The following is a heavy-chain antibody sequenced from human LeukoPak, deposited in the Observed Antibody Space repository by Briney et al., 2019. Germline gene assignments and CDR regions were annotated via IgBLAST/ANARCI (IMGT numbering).Heavy chain of an antibody. CDR3: ARDLYYDSSGYIFDY. V-gene: IGHV4-4*07. CDR1: GGSISSYY. J-gene: IGHJ4*02. D-gene: IGHD3-22*01. CDR2: IYTSGST. Sequence: SETLSLTCTVSGGSISSYYWSWIRQPAGKGLEWIGRIYTSGSTNYNPSLKSRVTMSVDTSKNQFSLKLSSVTAADTAVYYCARDLYYDSSGYIFDYWGQGTLVTVSS.